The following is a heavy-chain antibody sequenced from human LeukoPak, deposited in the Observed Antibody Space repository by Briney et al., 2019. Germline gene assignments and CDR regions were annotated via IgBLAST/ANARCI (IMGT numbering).Heavy chain of an antibody. CDR3: AKYFYDSSTYSFDY. J-gene: IGHJ4*02. CDR1: GFTFSNYA. CDR2: IGSGGTT. V-gene: IGHV3-23*01. Sequence: AGTLRLSCAASGFTFSNYAMSWVRQAQGQGLEWVSSIGSGGTTHYADYVKGRFTISRDNSKNTLFLQMNSLRAEDTAVYYCAKYFYDSSTYSFDYWGQGTLVTVSS. D-gene: IGHD3-22*01.